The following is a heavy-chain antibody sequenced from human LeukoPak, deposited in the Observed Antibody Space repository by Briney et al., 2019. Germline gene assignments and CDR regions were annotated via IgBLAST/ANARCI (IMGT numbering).Heavy chain of an antibody. Sequence: GASVTVSCKASGYTFTSYAMHWVRQAPGQRLEWMGWINAGNGNTKYSQKFQGRVTITRDTSASTAYMELSSLRSEDTAVYYCARGCSSTSCSPRRDWFDPWGQGTLVTVSS. V-gene: IGHV1-3*01. CDR3: ARGCSSTSCSPRRDWFDP. CDR1: GYTFTSYA. J-gene: IGHJ5*02. D-gene: IGHD2-2*01. CDR2: INAGNGNT.